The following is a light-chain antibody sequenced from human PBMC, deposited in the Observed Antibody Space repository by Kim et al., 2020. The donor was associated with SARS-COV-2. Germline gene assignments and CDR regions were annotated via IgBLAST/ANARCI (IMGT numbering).Light chain of an antibody. J-gene: IGLJ2*01. CDR1: NMENKN. V-gene: IGLV3-9*01. CDR2: RDK. Sequence: SVALGQTATIACGGNNMENKNVHWYHQRPGQAPVLVMYRDKKRPSGIPERLSGSNSGNTATLTISRVEAGDEGDYYCQVWDSRTVVFGGGAQLTVL. CDR3: QVWDSRTVV.